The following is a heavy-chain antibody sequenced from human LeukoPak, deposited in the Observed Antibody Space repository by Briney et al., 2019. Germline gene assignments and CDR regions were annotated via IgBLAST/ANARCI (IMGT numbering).Heavy chain of an antibody. J-gene: IGHJ2*01. CDR2: IYHSGST. Sequence: SQTLSLTCAVSGGSISSGGYSWSWIRQPPGKGLEWIGYIYHSGSTYYNPSLKSRVTISVDRSKNQFSLKLSSVTAADTAVYYCARVKSVGSGYYKSVYWYFDLWGRGTLVTVSS. D-gene: IGHD3-22*01. CDR3: ARVKSVGSGYYKSVYWYFDL. CDR1: GGSISSGGYS. V-gene: IGHV4-30-2*01.